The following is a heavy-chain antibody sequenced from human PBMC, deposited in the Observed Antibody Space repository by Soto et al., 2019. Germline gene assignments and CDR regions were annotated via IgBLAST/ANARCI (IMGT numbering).Heavy chain of an antibody. CDR3: ARDGRGEVPAAMPSYYYYGMDV. CDR1: GFTFSSYS. CDR2: ISSSSSYI. D-gene: IGHD2-2*01. V-gene: IGHV3-21*01. J-gene: IGHJ6*02. Sequence: GSLKISCAASGFTFSSYSMNWVRQAPGKGLEWVSSISSSSSYIYYADSVKGRFTISRDNAKNSLYLQMNSLRAEDTAVYYCARDGRGEVPAAMPSYYYYGMDVWGQGTTVTVSS.